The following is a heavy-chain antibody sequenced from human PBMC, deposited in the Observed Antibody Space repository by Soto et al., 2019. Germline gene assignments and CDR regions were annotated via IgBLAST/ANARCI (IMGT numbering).Heavy chain of an antibody. J-gene: IGHJ6*02. D-gene: IGHD6-13*01. CDR2: IIPIFAIA. CDR3: ARPYSSSWPPYYFYGMDV. Sequence: SVKVSCKASGDTFNSYAISWVRQAPGQGLEWMGGIIPIFAIANYAQKFQGRLTITADESKSTAYMELSSLRSEDTAVYYCARPYSSSWPPYYFYGMDVWGQGTTVTVSS. CDR1: GDTFNSYA. V-gene: IGHV1-69*13.